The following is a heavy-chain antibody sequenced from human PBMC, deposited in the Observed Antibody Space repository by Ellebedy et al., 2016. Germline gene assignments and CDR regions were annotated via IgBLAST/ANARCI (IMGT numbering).Heavy chain of an antibody. CDR1: GFTFSSYS. D-gene: IGHD3-9*01. V-gene: IGHV3-21*05. CDR2: ISSSSSYT. CDR3: ARDDILTTFDY. Sequence: GESLKISXAASGFTFSSYSMNWVRQAPGKGLEWVSYISSSSSYTNYADSVKGRFTISRDNAKNSLYLQMNSLRAEDTAVYYCARDDILTTFDYWGQGTLVTVSS. J-gene: IGHJ4*02.